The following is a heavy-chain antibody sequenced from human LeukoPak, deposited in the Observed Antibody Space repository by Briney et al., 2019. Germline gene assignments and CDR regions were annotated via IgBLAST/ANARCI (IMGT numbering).Heavy chain of an antibody. V-gene: IGHV4-34*01. Sequence: SETLSLTCAVYGGSFSGYYWSWIRQPPGKRLEWIGEINHSGSTNYNPSLKSRVTISVDTSKNQFSLKLSSVTAADTAVYYCATGYCSSTSCYTPLDYWGQGTLVTVSS. CDR1: GGSFSGYY. CDR2: INHSGST. J-gene: IGHJ4*02. CDR3: ATGYCSSTSCYTPLDY. D-gene: IGHD2-2*02.